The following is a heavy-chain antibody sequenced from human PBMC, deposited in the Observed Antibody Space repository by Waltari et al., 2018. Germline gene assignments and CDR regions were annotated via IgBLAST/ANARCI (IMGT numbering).Heavy chain of an antibody. CDR3: ARFQRRRKNPQFYFDY. D-gene: IGHD6-25*01. J-gene: IGHJ4*02. CDR1: GYTFTSYD. CDR2: MNPNSGNT. V-gene: IGHV1-8*01. Sequence: QVQLVQSGAEVKKPGASVKVSCKASGYTFTSYDIHWVRQATGQGLEWMGWMNPNSGNTGYAQKFQGRVTMTRNTSISTAYMELSSLRSEDTAVYYCARFQRRRKNPQFYFDYWGQGTLVTVSS.